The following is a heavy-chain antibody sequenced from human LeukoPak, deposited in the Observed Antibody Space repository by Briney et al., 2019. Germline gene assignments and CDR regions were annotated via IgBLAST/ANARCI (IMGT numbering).Heavy chain of an antibody. V-gene: IGHV4-30-2*01. CDR1: GGSISSGGYS. J-gene: IGHJ3*02. CDR3: ARGDFQLSAVTYYYDSSGYYFLPRGAFDI. Sequence: SETPSLTCAVSGGSISSGGYSWSWIRQPPGKGLEWIGYIYHSGSTYYNPSLKSRVTISVDRSKNQFSLKLSSVTAADTAVYYCARGDFQLSAVTYYYDSSGYYFLPRGAFDIWGQGTMVTVSS. CDR2: IYHSGST. D-gene: IGHD3-22*01.